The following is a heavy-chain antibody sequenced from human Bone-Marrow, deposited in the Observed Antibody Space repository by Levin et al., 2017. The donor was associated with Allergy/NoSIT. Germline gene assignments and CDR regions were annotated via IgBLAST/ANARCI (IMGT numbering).Heavy chain of an antibody. Sequence: GGSLRLSCAASGFTVSSNYMSWVRQAPGKGLEWVSVIYSCGSTYYADSVKGRFTISRDNSKNTLYLQMNSLRAEDTAVYYCAREENCTNGVCFGGERWFDPWGQGTLVTVSS. CDR2: IYSCGST. V-gene: IGHV3-66*03. CDR1: GFTVSSNY. CDR3: AREENCTNGVCFGGERWFDP. J-gene: IGHJ5*02. D-gene: IGHD2-8*01.